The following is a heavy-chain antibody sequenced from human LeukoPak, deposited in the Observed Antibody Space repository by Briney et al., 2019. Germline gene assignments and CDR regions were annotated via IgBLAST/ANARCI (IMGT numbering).Heavy chain of an antibody. V-gene: IGHV1-2*06. CDR3: ARGFVWGSYRVDY. Sequence: ASVKVSCKASGYTFTGYYMHWVRQAPGQGLEWMGRINPNSGDTNYAQKFQGRVTMTRDTSISTAYMELSRLRSDDTAVYYCARGFVWGSYRVDYWGQGTLVTVSS. CDR1: GYTFTGYY. J-gene: IGHJ4*02. D-gene: IGHD3-16*02. CDR2: INPNSGDT.